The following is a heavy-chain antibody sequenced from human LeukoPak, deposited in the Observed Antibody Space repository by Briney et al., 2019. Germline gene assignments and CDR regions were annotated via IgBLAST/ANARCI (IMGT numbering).Heavy chain of an antibody. V-gene: IGHV4-4*07. CDR1: GGFITGYY. D-gene: IGHD6-19*01. CDR2: IYTSGST. Sequence: PSETLSLTCSVSGGFITGYYWSWIRQPAGKGLEWIGRIYTSGSTNYNPSLKSRVTMSVDTSKNQFSLKLSSVTAADTAVYYCARDYAQYSSGWSIGDYYYGMDVWGQGTTVTVSS. J-gene: IGHJ6*02. CDR3: ARDYAQYSSGWSIGDYYYGMDV.